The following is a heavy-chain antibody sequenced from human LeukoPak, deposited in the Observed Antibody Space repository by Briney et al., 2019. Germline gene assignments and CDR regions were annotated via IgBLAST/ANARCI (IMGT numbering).Heavy chain of an antibody. CDR1: GGSISSYY. CDR3: ANQGISDAFDI. V-gene: IGHV4-59*08. Sequence: SETLSLTCTVSGGSISSYYWSWIRQPPGKGLEWIGYIYYSGSTNYNPSLKSRVTISVDTSKNQFSLKLSSVTAADTAVYYCANQGISDAFDIWGQGTMVTVSS. J-gene: IGHJ3*02. D-gene: IGHD2-15*01. CDR2: IYYSGST.